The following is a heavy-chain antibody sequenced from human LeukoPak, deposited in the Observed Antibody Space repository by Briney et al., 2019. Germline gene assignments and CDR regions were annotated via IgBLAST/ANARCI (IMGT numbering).Heavy chain of an antibody. CDR1: GGSISSSSYY. V-gene: IGHV4-39*01. D-gene: IGHD3-16*01. CDR2: TYYSGST. Sequence: RSSETLSLTCTVSGGSISSSSYYWGWIRQPPGKGLGWIGSTYYSGSTYYNPSLKSRVTISVDTSKNQFSLKLSSVTAADTAVYYCARHPPVHKGEDWFDPWGQGTLVTVSS. CDR3: ARHPPVHKGEDWFDP. J-gene: IGHJ5*02.